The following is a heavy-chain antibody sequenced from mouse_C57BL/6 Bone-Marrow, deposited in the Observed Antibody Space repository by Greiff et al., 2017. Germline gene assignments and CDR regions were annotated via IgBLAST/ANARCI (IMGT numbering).Heavy chain of an antibody. V-gene: IGHV14-4*01. CDR2: IDPENGDT. CDR3: TTSFYYYGSSPFAY. CDR1: GFNIKDDY. J-gene: IGHJ3*01. Sequence: EVQLQQSGAELVRPGASVKLSCTASGFNIKDDYMHWVKQRPEQGLEWIGWIDPENGDTEYASKFQGKATITADTSSNTAYLQLSSLTSEDTAVYYWTTSFYYYGSSPFAYWGQGTLVTVSA. D-gene: IGHD1-1*01.